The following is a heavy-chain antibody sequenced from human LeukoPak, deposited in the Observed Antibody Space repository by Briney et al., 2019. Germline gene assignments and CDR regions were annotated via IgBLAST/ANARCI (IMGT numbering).Heavy chain of an antibody. J-gene: IGHJ4*02. V-gene: IGHV3-11*01. CDR2: ISSSGSTI. CDR3: ARDLRYDYVWGSYLIGEFDY. D-gene: IGHD3-16*02. Sequence: GGSLRLSCAASGFTFSDYYMSWIRQAPGKGLEWVSYISSSGSTIYYADSVKGRFTISRDNAKNSLYLQMNSLRAEDTAVYYCARDLRYDYVWGSYLIGEFDYWGQGTLVTVSS. CDR1: GFTFSDYY.